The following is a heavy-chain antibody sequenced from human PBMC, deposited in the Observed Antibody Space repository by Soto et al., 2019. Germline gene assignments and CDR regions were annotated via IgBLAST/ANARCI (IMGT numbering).Heavy chain of an antibody. CDR1: GVSLSSFF. J-gene: IGHJ5*02. V-gene: IGHV4-4*07. D-gene: IGHD3-10*01. Sequence: QVQLEESGPGLVKPSETLSLNCSVSGVSLSSFFWSWIRQPAGRGLEWIGRLNTFGNTNYSPSLKSRVTMSVDLSRNQFSLHLRSVTAADTAVYYCARTSGSGRFTLDPWGQGTLVTVSS. CDR2: LNTFGNT. CDR3: ARTSGSGRFTLDP.